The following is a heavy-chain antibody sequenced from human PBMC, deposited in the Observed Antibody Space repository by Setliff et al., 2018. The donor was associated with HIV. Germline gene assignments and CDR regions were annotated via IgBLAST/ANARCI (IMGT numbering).Heavy chain of an antibody. J-gene: IGHJ4*02. CDR2: IIPKSNTP. Sequence: ASVMVSCKASGDTFSTIAIIWVRQAPGQGLEWMGGIIPKSNTPDYAQIFKGRLTITADESTSTAHMELVGLTSEDTAVYYCARGSPIVWFGEFLYPEIDYWGQGSLVTVSS. V-gene: IGHV1-69*13. D-gene: IGHD3-10*01. CDR3: ARGSPIVWFGEFLYPEIDY. CDR1: GDTFSTIA.